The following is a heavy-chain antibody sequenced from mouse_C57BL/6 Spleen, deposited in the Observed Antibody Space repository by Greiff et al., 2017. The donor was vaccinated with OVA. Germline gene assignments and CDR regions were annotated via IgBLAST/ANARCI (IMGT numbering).Heavy chain of an antibody. Sequence: QVQLQQSGPELVKPGASVKISCKASGYAFSSSWMNWVKQRPGKGLEWIGRIYPGDGDTNYNGKVKGKATLTADKSSSTAYMQLSSLTSEDSAVYFCARGTGRGYFDYWGQGTTLTVSS. CDR2: IYPGDGDT. J-gene: IGHJ2*01. CDR3: ARGTGRGYFDY. D-gene: IGHD4-1*01. CDR1: GYAFSSSW. V-gene: IGHV1-82*01.